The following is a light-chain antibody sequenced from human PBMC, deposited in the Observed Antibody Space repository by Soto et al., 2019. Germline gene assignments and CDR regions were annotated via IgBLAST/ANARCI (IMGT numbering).Light chain of an antibody. CDR1: QDISNY. J-gene: IGKJ2*01. Sequence: DIQMTQSPSSLSASVGDRVTITCQASQDISNYLNWYQQKPGKAPKLLIYDASNLETGVPSRFSGSGSGTDFTFTISSLQAEDIAKYYCQQYDNSYTFGQGTKLEIK. CDR3: QQYDNSYT. V-gene: IGKV1-33*01. CDR2: DAS.